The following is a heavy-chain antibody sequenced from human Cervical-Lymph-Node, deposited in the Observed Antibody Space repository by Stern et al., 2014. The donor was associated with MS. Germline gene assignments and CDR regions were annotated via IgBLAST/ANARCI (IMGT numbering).Heavy chain of an antibody. V-gene: IGHV1-2*06. CDR3: ATRRGCSGGSCSSRSLDY. CDR1: GYTFTAYN. CDR2: INPKSGVT. J-gene: IGHJ4*02. D-gene: IGHD2-15*01. Sequence: VQLVHSGADVKKPGASVKVSCKASGYTFTAYNMHWLRQAPGQALEWMGRINPKSGVTNYAQKCQDRVTMTRDTSISTVYMELSRLRSNDTAMYYCATRRGCSGGSCSSRSLDYWGQGTLVTVSS.